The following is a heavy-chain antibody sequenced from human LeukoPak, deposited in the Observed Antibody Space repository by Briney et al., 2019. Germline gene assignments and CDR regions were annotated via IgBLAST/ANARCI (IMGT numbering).Heavy chain of an antibody. Sequence: GGSLRLSCAASGFTVSSNYMSWVRQAPGKGLEWVSVIYSGGSTYYADSVKGRFTISRDNAKNTLYLQMNSLRVEETAVYYCARDPAPQGWFDLWGQGILVTVSS. V-gene: IGHV3-53*01. CDR1: GFTVSSNY. CDR2: IYSGGST. CDR3: ARDPAPQGWFDL. J-gene: IGHJ5*02.